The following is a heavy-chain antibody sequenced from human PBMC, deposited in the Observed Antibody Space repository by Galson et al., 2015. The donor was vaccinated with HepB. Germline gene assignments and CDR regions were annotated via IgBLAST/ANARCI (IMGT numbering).Heavy chain of an antibody. J-gene: IGHJ3*02. CDR3: ARSQEFYGDFDAFDI. V-gene: IGHV3-21*01. CDR2: ISSSSSYI. D-gene: IGHD4-17*01. Sequence: SLRLSCAASGFTLSSYSMNWVRQAPGKGLEWVSSISSSSSYIYYADSVKGRFTISRDNAKNSLYLQMNSLRAEDTAVYYCARSQEFYGDFDAFDIWGQGTMVTVSS. CDR1: GFTLSSYS.